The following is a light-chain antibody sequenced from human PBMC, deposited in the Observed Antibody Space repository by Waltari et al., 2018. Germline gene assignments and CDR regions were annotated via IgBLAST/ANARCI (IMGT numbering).Light chain of an antibody. CDR1: SN. J-gene: IGKJ1*01. CDR3: EQYNNWPPWT. Sequence: SNLAWYQQKPGQAPRLLIYGASTRATGIPARFSGSGSGTEFTLTISSLQSEDFAVYYCEQYNNWPPWTFGQGTKVEIK. CDR2: GAS. V-gene: IGKV3D-15*01.